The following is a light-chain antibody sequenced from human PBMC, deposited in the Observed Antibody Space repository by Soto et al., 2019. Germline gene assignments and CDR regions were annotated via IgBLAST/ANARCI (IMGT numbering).Light chain of an antibody. Sequence: TQSPSSLSASVGDRVTITCRASQGISSYLAWYQQKPGQAPRLLIYGASTRATGIPARFSGSGSGTEFTLTISSLQSEDFAVYYCQQYNNWPNTFGQGTKLEIK. CDR1: QGISSY. CDR2: GAS. V-gene: IGKV3-15*01. CDR3: QQYNNWPNT. J-gene: IGKJ2*01.